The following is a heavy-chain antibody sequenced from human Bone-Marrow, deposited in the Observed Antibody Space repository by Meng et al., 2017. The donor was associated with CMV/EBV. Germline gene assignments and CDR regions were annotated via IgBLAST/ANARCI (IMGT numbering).Heavy chain of an antibody. J-gene: IGHJ3*02. V-gene: IGHV3-15*01. CDR2: IKSKTDGGTT. D-gene: IGHD3-16*02. CDR3: TTDTDMITFGGVIVIGDAFDI. CDR1: GFTFSNAW. Sequence: GGSLRLSCAASGFTFSNAWMSWVRQAPGKGLEWAGRIKSKTDGGTTDYAAPVKGRFTISRDDSKNTLYLQMNSLKTEDTAVYYCTTDTDMITFGGVIVIGDAFDIWGQGTMVTVSS.